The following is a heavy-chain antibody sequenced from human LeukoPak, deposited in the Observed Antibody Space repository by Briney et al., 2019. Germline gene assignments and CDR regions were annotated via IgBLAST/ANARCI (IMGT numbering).Heavy chain of an antibody. CDR2: IIGGAGST. V-gene: IGHV3-23*01. CDR1: EFSFSSHG. D-gene: IGHD2-2*01. CDR3: AHGAMYQLDY. J-gene: IGHJ4*02. Sequence: GGSLRLSCAASEFSFSSHGMSWVRQAPGKGLEWVSGIIGGAGSTYYADSVKGRFTISGDNSKNTLFLQMNSLRAEDTAVYYCAHGAMYQLDYWGQGTLVTVSS.